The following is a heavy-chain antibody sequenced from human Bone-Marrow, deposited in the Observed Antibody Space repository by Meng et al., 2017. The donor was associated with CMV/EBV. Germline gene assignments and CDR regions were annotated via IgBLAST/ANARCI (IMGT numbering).Heavy chain of an antibody. CDR2: VNTNSGGT. V-gene: IGHV1-2*02. Sequence: ASVLVSCKAAGGTFCSYTISWVRQAPGQGLEWMGWVNTNSGGTNYAQKFQGRVTMTRDTSISTAYMELSRLRSDDSAVYYCALDFGVGFWWGQGTLVTVSS. CDR1: GGTFCSYT. J-gene: IGHJ4*02. CDR3: ALDFGVGFW. D-gene: IGHD3-3*01.